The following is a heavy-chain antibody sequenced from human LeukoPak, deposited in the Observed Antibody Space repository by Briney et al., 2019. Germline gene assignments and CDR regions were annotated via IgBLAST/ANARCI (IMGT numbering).Heavy chain of an antibody. D-gene: IGHD6-19*01. CDR1: GFTFSSYA. CDR2: ISGSGGST. Sequence: GGSLRLSCAASGFTFSSYAMSSVRQAPRKGLGWVSAISGSGGSTHYADSEKCRFTICRDNSKNTLYLQMNSLRAEDTAVYYCAKDIQVAAVAAHFQHWGQGTLVTVSS. V-gene: IGHV3-23*01. CDR3: AKDIQVAAVAAHFQH. J-gene: IGHJ1*01.